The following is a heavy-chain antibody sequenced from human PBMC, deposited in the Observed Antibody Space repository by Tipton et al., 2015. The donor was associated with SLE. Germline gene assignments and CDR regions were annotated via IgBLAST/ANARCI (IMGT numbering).Heavy chain of an antibody. D-gene: IGHD6-19*01. J-gene: IGHJ3*02. CDR3: ARDRAVAVSGTGRSDASDI. V-gene: IGHV3-23*01. CDR1: GFTFRQYA. Sequence: SLRLSCAASGFTFRQYALSWVRQAPGKGLESVSAISGRGLNINYADSVKGRFSISRDNAKNSMYLQMNSLRAEDTAVYYCARDRAVAVSGTGRSDASDIWGQGTMATVSS. CDR2: ISGRGLNI.